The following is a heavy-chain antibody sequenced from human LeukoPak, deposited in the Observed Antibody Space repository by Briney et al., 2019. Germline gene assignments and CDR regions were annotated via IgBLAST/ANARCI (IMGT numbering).Heavy chain of an antibody. Sequence: GGSLRLSCAASGFTFNYYWMSWVRQAPGKGLEWVANIKEDGTEKYYVDSVKGRFTISRDNAKNSLYLQLNSLRVEDTAVYYCARPRSDYWGQGTLVTVSS. CDR2: IKEDGTEK. CDR1: GFTFNYYW. CDR3: ARPRSDY. V-gene: IGHV3-7*01. D-gene: IGHD3-3*01. J-gene: IGHJ4*02.